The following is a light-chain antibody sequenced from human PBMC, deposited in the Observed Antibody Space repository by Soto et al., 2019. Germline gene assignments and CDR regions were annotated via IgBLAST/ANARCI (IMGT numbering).Light chain of an antibody. J-gene: IGKJ1*01. CDR1: QSVLYSSNNKNY. V-gene: IGKV4-1*01. CDR3: QQYYSTPWT. CDR2: WAS. Sequence: DIVMTQSPDSLAVSLGERATINCKSSQSVLYSSNNKNYLAWYQQKPGQPPKRLIYWASTRESGVPDRFRGSGSGTEFTLTISSLQAEDVAVYYCQQYYSTPWTFGQGTKVEIK.